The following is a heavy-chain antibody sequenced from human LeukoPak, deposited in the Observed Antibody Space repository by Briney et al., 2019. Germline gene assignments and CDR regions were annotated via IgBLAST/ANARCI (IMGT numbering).Heavy chain of an antibody. D-gene: IGHD5-18*01. V-gene: IGHV1-46*01. J-gene: IGHJ6*02. CDR2: INPSGGST. CDR3: ARAPDTAMPSSLYSYGMDV. Sequence: GASVKVSCKASGYTFTSYYMHWLRQAPGRGLEWMGIINPSGGSTSYAQKFQGRVTMTRDTSTSTVYMELSSLRSEDTAVYYCARAPDTAMPSSLYSYGMDVWGQGTTVTVSS. CDR1: GYTFTSYY.